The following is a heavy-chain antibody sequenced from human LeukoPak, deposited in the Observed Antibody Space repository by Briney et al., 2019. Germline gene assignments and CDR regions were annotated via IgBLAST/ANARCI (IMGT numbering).Heavy chain of an antibody. CDR3: ARDLDCSSISCYGLRGAFDI. CDR1: GFTFSNYE. J-gene: IGHJ3*02. CDR2: ITSSGATS. Sequence: GGSLRVSCAASGFTFSNYEMNWVRQAPGRGREWVSYITSSGATSYYVDSMKGRITISRDNAKNSLYLQINSLRAEDMAVYHCARDLDCSSISCYGLRGAFDIWGQGTMVTVSS. V-gene: IGHV3-48*03. D-gene: IGHD2-2*01.